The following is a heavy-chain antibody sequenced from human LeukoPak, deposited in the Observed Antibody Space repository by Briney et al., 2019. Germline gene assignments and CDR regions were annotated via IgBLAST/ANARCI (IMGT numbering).Heavy chain of an antibody. CDR1: GGSISSYY. CDR2: IYYTGST. D-gene: IGHD1-1*01. J-gene: IGHJ4*02. V-gene: IGHV4-59*01. Sequence: SETLSLTCTVSGGSISSYYWRWIRQTPGKGLEWTGDIYYTGSTNYNPSLKSRVTISIDTSKNQFSLKLSSVTAADTAVYYCARGTGTTWGAYFDYWGQGTLVAVSS. CDR3: ARGTGTTWGAYFDY.